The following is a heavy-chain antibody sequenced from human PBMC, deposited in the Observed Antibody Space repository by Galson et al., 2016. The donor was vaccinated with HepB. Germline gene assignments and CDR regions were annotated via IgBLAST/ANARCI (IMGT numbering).Heavy chain of an antibody. CDR1: GGSIGNYF. CDR2: IYNSGST. V-gene: IGHV4-4*07. Sequence: ETLSLTCTVSGGSIGNYFWSFIRQPAGKRLEWIGRIYNSGSTNYNPSLKSRVTMSVDTSRNQFSLKMSSVTAADTAIYYCAREGDYGHLYYLDYWGQGALVTVSS. D-gene: IGHD4-17*01. CDR3: AREGDYGHLYYLDY. J-gene: IGHJ4*02.